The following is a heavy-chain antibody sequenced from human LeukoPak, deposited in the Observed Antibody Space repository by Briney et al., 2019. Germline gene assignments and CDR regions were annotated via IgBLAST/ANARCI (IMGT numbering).Heavy chain of an antibody. CDR1: GFTFSNYW. D-gene: IGHD6-19*01. Sequence: GGSLRLSCAASGFTFSNYWMSWVRQAPGKGLEWVANIKQDGSEKHYVGSVKGRFTISRDNAKNPLYLQMNSLRAEDTAVYYCARDGVAGARHPFDSWGQGTLVTVSS. CDR2: IKQDGSEK. J-gene: IGHJ4*02. V-gene: IGHV3-7*04. CDR3: ARDGVAGARHPFDS.